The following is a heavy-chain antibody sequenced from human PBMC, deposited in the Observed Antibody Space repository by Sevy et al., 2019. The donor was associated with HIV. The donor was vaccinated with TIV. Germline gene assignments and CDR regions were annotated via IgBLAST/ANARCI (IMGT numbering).Heavy chain of an antibody. CDR1: GFTFTSFS. CDR3: ARDPGYYDSSGYEGDGMDV. D-gene: IGHD3-22*01. V-gene: IGHV3-30-3*01. CDR2: ISYDGSNK. Sequence: GGSLRLSCAASGFTFTSFSMHWVRQAPGKGLEWVATISYDGSNKYYADSVKGRFTISRDNSKNYLYLQMSSLRAEDTAVYYCARDPGYYDSSGYEGDGMDVWGQGTTVTVSS. J-gene: IGHJ6*02.